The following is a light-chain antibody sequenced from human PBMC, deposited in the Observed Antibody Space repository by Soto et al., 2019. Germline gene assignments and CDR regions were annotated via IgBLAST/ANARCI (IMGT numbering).Light chain of an antibody. J-gene: IGLJ2*01. V-gene: IGLV2-23*01. Sequence: QSVLTQPASVSGSPGQAITISCTGTLSDVGRYNLVSWYQQHPGKAPKLMIYEGSKRPSGVSNRFSGSKSGNTASLTISGLQAEDEADYYCCSYAGSSTLFGGGTKVTVL. CDR2: EGS. CDR3: CSYAGSSTL. CDR1: LSDVGRYNL.